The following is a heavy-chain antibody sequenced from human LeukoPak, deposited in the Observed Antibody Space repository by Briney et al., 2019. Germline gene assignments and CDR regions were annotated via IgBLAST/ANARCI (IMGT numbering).Heavy chain of an antibody. Sequence: ASVKVSCKASGYTFTSYDINWARQATGQGLEWMGWMNPNSGNTGYAQKFQGRVTMTRNTSISTAYMELSSLRSEDTAVYYCARGSGFGKKNWFDPWGQGTLVTVSS. CDR2: MNPNSGNT. V-gene: IGHV1-8*01. CDR1: GYTFTSYD. CDR3: ARGSGFGKKNWFDP. J-gene: IGHJ5*02. D-gene: IGHD3-10*01.